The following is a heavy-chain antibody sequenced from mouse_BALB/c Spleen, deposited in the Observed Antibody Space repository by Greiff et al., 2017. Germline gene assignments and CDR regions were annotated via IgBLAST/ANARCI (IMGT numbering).Heavy chain of an antibody. J-gene: IGHJ4*01. V-gene: IGHV1-7*01. CDR1: GYTFTSYW. Sequence: VQLQQSGAELAKPGASVKMSCKASGYTFTSYWMHWVKQRPGQGLEWIGYINPSTGYTEYNQKFKDKATLTADKSSSTAYMQLSSLTSEDSAVYYCARDAHEDAMDYGGQGTSVTVPS. CDR2: INPSTGYT. CDR3: ARDAHEDAMDY.